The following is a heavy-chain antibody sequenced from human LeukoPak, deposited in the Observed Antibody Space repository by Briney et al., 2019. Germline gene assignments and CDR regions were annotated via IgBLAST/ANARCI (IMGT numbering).Heavy chain of an antibody. J-gene: IGHJ4*02. CDR2: IKQDGSEK. V-gene: IGHV3-7*01. CDR3: ASGVAFDY. CDR1: GFTFSSFE. Sequence: GGSLRLSCAASGFTFSSFEMNWVRQAPGKGLEWVAAIKQDGSEKYYVDSVKGRFTISRDNAKNSLYLQMNRLRVEDTALYYCASGVAFDYWGQGTLVTVSS. D-gene: IGHD2-21*01.